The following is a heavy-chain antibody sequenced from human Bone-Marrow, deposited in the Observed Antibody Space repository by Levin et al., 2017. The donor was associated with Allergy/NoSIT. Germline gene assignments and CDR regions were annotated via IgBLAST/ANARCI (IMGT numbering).Heavy chain of an antibody. D-gene: IGHD2-8*01. J-gene: IGHJ4*02. CDR1: GFTFSIYV. CDR3: AKAGKVAQYCTNGVCAHFDY. Sequence: PGGSLRLSCAVSGFTFSIYVMHWVRQAPGKGLEWVAVISDDGSNKYYVESVKGRFTVSRDNSKNTLYLQMNSLRPEDTAVYYCAKAGKVAQYCTNGVCAHFDYWGQGTLVTVSS. CDR2: ISDDGSNK. V-gene: IGHV3-30*18.